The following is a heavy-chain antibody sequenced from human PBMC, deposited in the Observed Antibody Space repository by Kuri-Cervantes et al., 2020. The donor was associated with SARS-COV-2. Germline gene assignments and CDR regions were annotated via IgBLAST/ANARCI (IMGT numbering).Heavy chain of an antibody. CDR2: IYTSGST. CDR1: GGSISSYY. Sequence: SETLSLTCTVSGGSISSYYWSWIRQPAGKGLEWIGRIYTSGSTNYNPSLKSRVTMSVDTSKNQFSLKLSSVTAADTAVYYCARSRIAVADWYLDLWGRGTLVTVSS. V-gene: IGHV4-4*07. CDR3: ARSRIAVADWYLDL. J-gene: IGHJ2*01. D-gene: IGHD6-19*01.